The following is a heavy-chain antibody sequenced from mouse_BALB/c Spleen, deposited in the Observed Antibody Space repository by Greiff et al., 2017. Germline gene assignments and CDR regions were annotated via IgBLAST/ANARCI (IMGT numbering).Heavy chain of an antibody. CDR2: IDPANGNT. V-gene: IGHV14-3*02. Sequence: VHVKQSGAELVKPGASVKLSCTASGFNIKDTYMHWVKQRPEQGLEWIGRIDPANGNTKYDPKFQGKATITADTSSNTAYLQLSSLTSEDTAVYYCARHGYDGGFAYWGQGTLVTVSA. CDR3: ARHGYDGGFAY. CDR1: GFNIKDTY. D-gene: IGHD2-2*01. J-gene: IGHJ3*01.